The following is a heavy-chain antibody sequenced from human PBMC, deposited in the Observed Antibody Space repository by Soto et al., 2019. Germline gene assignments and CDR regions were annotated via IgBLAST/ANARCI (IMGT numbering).Heavy chain of an antibody. CDR1: GFTFSSYG. V-gene: IGHV3-33*01. CDR2: IWYDGSNK. D-gene: IGHD2-15*01. CDR3: ARAGYCCGGSLFRYYYCCMDV. Sequence: GGSLRLSCAASGFTFSSYGMHWVRQAPGKGLEWVAVIWYDGSNKYYADSVKGRFTISRDNSKNTLYLQMNSLRAEDTAVYYCARAGYCCGGSLFRYYYCCMDVWGQGTTVTVSS. J-gene: IGHJ6*02.